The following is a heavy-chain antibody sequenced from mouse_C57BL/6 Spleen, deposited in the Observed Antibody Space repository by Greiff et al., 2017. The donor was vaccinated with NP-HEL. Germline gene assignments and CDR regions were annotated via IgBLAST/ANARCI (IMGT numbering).Heavy chain of an antibody. Sequence: EVQLQQSGPELVKPGASVKIPCKASGYTFTDYNMDWVKQSHGKSLEWIGDINPNNGGTIYNQKFKGKATLTVDKSSSTAYMELRSLTSEDTAVYYCARQVYGSSYCWYFDVWGTGTTVTVSS. CDR1: GYTFTDYN. CDR2: INPNNGGT. D-gene: IGHD1-1*01. CDR3: ARQVYGSSYCWYFDV. V-gene: IGHV1-18*01. J-gene: IGHJ1*03.